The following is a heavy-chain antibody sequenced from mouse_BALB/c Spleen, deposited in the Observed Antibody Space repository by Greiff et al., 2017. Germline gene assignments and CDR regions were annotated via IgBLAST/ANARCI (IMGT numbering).Heavy chain of an antibody. CDR2: ISDGGSYT. CDR1: GFTFSDYY. J-gene: IGHJ4*01. CDR3: ARGGYLYAMDY. V-gene: IGHV5-4*02. D-gene: IGHD2-2*01. Sequence: EVQRVESGGGLVKPGGSLKLSCAASGFTFSDYYMYWVRQTPEKRLEWVATISDGGSYTYYPDSVKGRFTISRDNAKNNLYLQMSSLKSEDTAMYYCARGGYLYAMDYWGQGTSVTVSS.